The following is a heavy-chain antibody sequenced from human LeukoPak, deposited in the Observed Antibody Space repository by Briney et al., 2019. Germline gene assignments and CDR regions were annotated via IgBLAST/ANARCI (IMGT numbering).Heavy chain of an antibody. D-gene: IGHD3-22*01. CDR1: VYTFSNYY. V-gene: IGHV1-46*01. CDR2: IKPSGGGT. J-gene: IGHJ1*01. Sequence: GASVKVSCKASVYTFSNYYVHWVRQAPGQRLEWMGIIKPSGGGTSYALKFQGRVTSTRDTSTSTAYMELSSLRSEDTAVYYCARDHFDSSGYHYLLGYFEHWGQGTLVTVSS. CDR3: ARDHFDSSGYHYLLGYFEH.